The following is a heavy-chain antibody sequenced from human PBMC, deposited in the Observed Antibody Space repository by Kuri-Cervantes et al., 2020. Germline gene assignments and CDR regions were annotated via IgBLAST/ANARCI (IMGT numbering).Heavy chain of an antibody. Sequence: GESLKISCAASGFTFSSYGMHWVRRAPGKGLEWVAVIWYDGSNKYYADSVKGRFTISRDNSKNTLYLQMNSLRAEDTAVYFCAKDKNDYGEQYFDYWGQGTLVTVSS. CDR1: GFTFSSYG. V-gene: IGHV3-30*02. J-gene: IGHJ4*02. D-gene: IGHD4-17*01. CDR3: AKDKNDYGEQYFDY. CDR2: IWYDGSNK.